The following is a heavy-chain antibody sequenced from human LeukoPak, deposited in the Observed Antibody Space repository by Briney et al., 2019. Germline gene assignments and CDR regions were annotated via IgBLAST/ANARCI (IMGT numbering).Heavy chain of an antibody. CDR3: ARVAVYYDILTGYYPHGYFGY. Sequence: SETLSLTCTVSGGSISSYYWSWIRQPAGKGLEWIGRIYTSGSTNYNPSLKSRVTMSVDTSKNQFSLKLSSVTAADTAVYYCARVAVYYDILTGYYPHGYFGYWGQGTLVTVSS. CDR1: GGSISSYY. CDR2: IYTSGST. D-gene: IGHD3-9*01. V-gene: IGHV4-4*07. J-gene: IGHJ4*02.